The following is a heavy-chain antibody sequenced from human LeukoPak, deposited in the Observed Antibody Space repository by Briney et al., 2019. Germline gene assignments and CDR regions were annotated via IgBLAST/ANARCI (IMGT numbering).Heavy chain of an antibody. CDR3: ASKQGDY. J-gene: IGHJ4*02. CDR1: GFTFNSNW. V-gene: IGHV3-7*01. CDR2: ISPDGSGK. Sequence: GGSLRLSCAASGFTFNSNWMIWVRQAQGKGLEWVANISPDGSGKYYVESVKGRFTISRDNAKKSLYLQLNSLRAEDTAVYYCASKQGDYWGQGTLVTVSS.